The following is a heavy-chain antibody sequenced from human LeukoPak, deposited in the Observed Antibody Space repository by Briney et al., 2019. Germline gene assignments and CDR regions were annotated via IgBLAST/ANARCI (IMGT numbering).Heavy chain of an antibody. J-gene: IGHJ4*02. CDR2: ISSSSSTI. V-gene: IGHV3-48*01. D-gene: IGHD1/OR15-1a*01. CDR1: GFTFSSYS. Sequence: PGGSLRLSCAASGFTFSSYSMNWVRQARGKGLEWVSYISSSSSTIYYADSVKGGFTISRDNAKNSLYLQMNRLRAEDTAVYYCARDPDGITGTTAPGYWGQGTLVTVSS. CDR3: ARDPDGITGTTAPGY.